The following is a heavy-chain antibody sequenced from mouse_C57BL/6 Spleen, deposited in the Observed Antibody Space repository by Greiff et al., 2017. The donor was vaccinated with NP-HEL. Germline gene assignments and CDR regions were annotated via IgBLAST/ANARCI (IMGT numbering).Heavy chain of an antibody. V-gene: IGHV1-5*01. J-gene: IGHJ2*01. CDR2: IYPGNSDT. D-gene: IGHD2-4*01. Sequence: VHVKQSGTVLARPGASVKMSCKTSGYTFTSYWMHWVKQRPGQGLEWIGAIYPGNSDTSYNQKFKGKAKLTAVTSASTAYMELSSLTNEDSAVYYCTRSSYYDYDGLDYWGQGTTLTVSS. CDR1: GYTFTSYW. CDR3: TRSSYYDYDGLDY.